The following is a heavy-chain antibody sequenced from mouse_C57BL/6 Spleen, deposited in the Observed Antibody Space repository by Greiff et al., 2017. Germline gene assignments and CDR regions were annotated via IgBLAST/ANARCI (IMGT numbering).Heavy chain of an antibody. J-gene: IGHJ2*01. CDR3: ARWVYYGFDY. CDR1: GYAFSSSW. D-gene: IGHD1-1*01. V-gene: IGHV1-82*01. Sequence: QVQLQQSGPELVKPGASVKISCKASGYAFSSSWMNWVKQRPGKGLEWIGRIYPGDGDTNYNGKFKGKATLTADKSSSTAYMQLSSLTSEDSAVYFCARWVYYGFDYWGQGTTLTVSS. CDR2: IYPGDGDT.